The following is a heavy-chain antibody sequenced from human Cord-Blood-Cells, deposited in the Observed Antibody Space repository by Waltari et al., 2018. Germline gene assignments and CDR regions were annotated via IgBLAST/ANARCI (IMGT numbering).Heavy chain of an antibody. D-gene: IGHD2-2*01. CDR3: ARGRLLRSTRNWFDP. CDR2: INHSGST. CDR1: GGSFSGYY. V-gene: IGHV4-34*01. J-gene: IGHJ5*02. Sequence: QVQLQQWGAGLLKPSETLSLTCAVYGGSFSGYYWSWIRQPPGKGLGWIGEINHSGSTNYNPSFKGRVTISVDSSKNPFSLKLSSVTAADTAVYYCARGRLLRSTRNWFDPWGQGTLVTVSS.